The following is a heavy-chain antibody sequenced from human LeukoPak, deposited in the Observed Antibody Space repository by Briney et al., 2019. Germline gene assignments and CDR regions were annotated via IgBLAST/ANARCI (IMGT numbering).Heavy chain of an antibody. Sequence: SETLSLTCTVSGDSVGIYYWSWIRQPPGKGPEWIGYITYSGTTNYNPSLKSRVTMSVDTSKNQFSLNLSSVTAADTAEFYCARYGSGSYLDYWGQGTLVTVSS. D-gene: IGHD3-10*01. J-gene: IGHJ4*02. CDR2: ITYSGTT. CDR1: GDSVGIYY. CDR3: ARYGSGSYLDY. V-gene: IGHV4-59*02.